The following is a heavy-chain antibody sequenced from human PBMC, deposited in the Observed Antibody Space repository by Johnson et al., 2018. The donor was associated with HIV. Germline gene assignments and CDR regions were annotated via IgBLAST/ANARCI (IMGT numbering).Heavy chain of an antibody. CDR2: ISGSGSTL. J-gene: IGHJ3*02. Sequence: VQLVESGGGLVKPGGSLRLSCAASGITFSDYYMSWIRQAPGKGLEWVSYISGSGSTLYYADSVKGRFTISRDHAKISLYLQMNSLRAEDTAVYYCARDWGPRLGYYDSSGYYWAFDIWGRGTIVTVSS. V-gene: IGHV3-11*04. D-gene: IGHD3-22*01. CDR3: ARDWGPRLGYYDSSGYYWAFDI. CDR1: GITFSDYY.